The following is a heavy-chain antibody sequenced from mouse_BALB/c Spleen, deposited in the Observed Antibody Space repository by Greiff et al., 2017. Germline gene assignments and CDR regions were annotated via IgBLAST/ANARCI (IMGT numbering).Heavy chain of an antibody. CDR1: GFSLTSYG. D-gene: IGHD1-1*01. Sequence: QVQLQQSGPGLVAPSQSLSITCTVSGFSLTSYGVHWVRQPPGKGLEWLGVIWAGGSTNYNSALMSRLSISKDNSKSQVFLKMNRLQTDDTAMYYCARGSSYNYYYAMDYWGQGTSVTVSS. V-gene: IGHV2-9*02. CDR3: ARGSSYNYYYAMDY. J-gene: IGHJ4*01. CDR2: IWAGGST.